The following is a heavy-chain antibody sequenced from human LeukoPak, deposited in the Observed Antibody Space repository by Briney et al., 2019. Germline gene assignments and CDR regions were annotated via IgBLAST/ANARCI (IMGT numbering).Heavy chain of an antibody. V-gene: IGHV1-8*01. CDR1: VYTFTSYD. CDR2: MNPNSGNT. J-gene: IGHJ3*02. Sequence: SVTVSCKSSVYTFTSYDINWVRQATGQGLEWMGWMNPNSGNTGYAQKFQGRVTMTRNTSISTAYMELRSLRSEDTAVDSCARVGEYDAFDIWGQGTMVTVSS. D-gene: IGHD4-17*01. CDR3: ARVGEYDAFDI.